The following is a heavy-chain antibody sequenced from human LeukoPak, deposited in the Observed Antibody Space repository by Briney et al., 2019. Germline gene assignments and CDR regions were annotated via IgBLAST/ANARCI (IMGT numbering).Heavy chain of an antibody. CDR2: INSDGSST. J-gene: IGHJ4*02. CDR1: GFTFSSYW. V-gene: IGHV3-74*01. Sequence: GGSLRLSCAASGFTFSSYWMHWVRQAPGKGLVWVSRINSDGSSTSYADSVKGRFTISRDNAKNTLYLQMNSLRAEDTAVCYCAGYDSSGYYSTYFDYWGQGTLVTVSS. D-gene: IGHD3-22*01. CDR3: AGYDSSGYYSTYFDY.